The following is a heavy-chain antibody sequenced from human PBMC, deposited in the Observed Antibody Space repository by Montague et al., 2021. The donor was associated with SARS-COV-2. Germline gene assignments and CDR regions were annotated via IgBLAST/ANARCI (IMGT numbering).Heavy chain of an antibody. Sequence: SETRSLTCTVSGGSISSYYWSWIRQPPGKGLEWIGYIYYSGSTNYNPSLKSRVTISVDTSENQFSLKLSSVTAADTAVYYCARGSGWMGNAFDIWGQGTMVTVSS. V-gene: IGHV4-59*01. D-gene: IGHD6-19*01. CDR1: GGSISSYY. J-gene: IGHJ3*02. CDR3: ARGSGWMGNAFDI. CDR2: IYYSGST.